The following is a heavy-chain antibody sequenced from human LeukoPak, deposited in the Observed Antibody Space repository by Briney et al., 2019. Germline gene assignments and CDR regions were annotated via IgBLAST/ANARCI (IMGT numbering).Heavy chain of an antibody. CDR2: ISYDGSNK. CDR1: GFTFSSYG. J-gene: IGHJ4*02. Sequence: GRSLRLSCAASGFTFSSYGMHWVRQAPGKGLEWVAVISYDGSNKYYADSVKGRFTISRDNSKNTLYLQMNSLRAEDTAVYYCAKGLGYFDWLTTFDYWGQGTLVTVSS. CDR3: AKGLGYFDWLTTFDY. D-gene: IGHD3-9*01. V-gene: IGHV3-30*18.